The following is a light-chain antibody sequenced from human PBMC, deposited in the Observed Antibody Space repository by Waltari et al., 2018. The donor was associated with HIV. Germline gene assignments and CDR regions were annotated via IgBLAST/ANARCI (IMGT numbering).Light chain of an antibody. V-gene: IGKV2-28*01. Sequence: EIVLTQSPLSLPVTPGEPAAIPSRSSQTLLHSDGNNYLEWYVQKPGQSPQLLIHLGSNRASGVPDMFSGSGSGTHFTLKITKVEAEDVGIFFCMQSLQTPTFGQGTRLDIK. J-gene: IGKJ5*01. CDR1: QTLLHSDGNNY. CDR2: LGS. CDR3: MQSLQTPT.